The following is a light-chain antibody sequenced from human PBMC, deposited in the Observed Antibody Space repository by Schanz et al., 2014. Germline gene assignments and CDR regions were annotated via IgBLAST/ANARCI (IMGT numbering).Light chain of an antibody. Sequence: QSALTQPASVSGSPGQSITISCTGTSSDVGGYNYVSWYQQHPGKAPKLMIFDVTTRPSGVSNRFSGSKSGKTASLTISGLQAEDEADYYCTSYTSSRTLGRVVFGGGTKLTVL. CDR2: DVT. CDR3: TSYTSSRTLGRVV. J-gene: IGLJ2*01. CDR1: SSDVGGYNY. V-gene: IGLV2-14*03.